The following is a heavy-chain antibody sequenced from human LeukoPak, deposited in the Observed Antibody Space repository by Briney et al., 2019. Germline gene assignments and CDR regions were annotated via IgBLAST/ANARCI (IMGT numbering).Heavy chain of an antibody. D-gene: IGHD3-3*01. V-gene: IGHV4-39*01. Sequence: SETLSLTCTVSGGSISSSSYYWGWIRQPPGKGLEWIGSIYYSGSTYYNPSLKSRVTISVDASKNQFSLKLSSVTAADTAVYYCARQYDFWSGVGSYFDYWGQGTLVTVSS. J-gene: IGHJ4*02. CDR1: GGSISSSSYY. CDR3: ARQYDFWSGVGSYFDY. CDR2: IYYSGST.